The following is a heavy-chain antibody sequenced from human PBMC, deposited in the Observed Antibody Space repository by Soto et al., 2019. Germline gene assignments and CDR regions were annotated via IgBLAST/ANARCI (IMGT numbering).Heavy chain of an antibody. V-gene: IGHV3-15*07. CDR2: IKSKTDGGTT. Sequence: GVSLRLSCVASGFPFKNYAMNWVRQAPGKGLEWVGRIKSKTDGGTTDYAAPVKGRFTISRDDSKNTLYLQMNSLKTEDTAVYYCTTDPVTMIVVVPSSGWGQGTLVTVSS. CDR1: GFPFKNYA. J-gene: IGHJ4*02. D-gene: IGHD3-22*01. CDR3: TTDPVTMIVVVPSSG.